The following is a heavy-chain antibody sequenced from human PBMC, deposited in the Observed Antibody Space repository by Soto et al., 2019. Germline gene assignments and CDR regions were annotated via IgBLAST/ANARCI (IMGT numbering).Heavy chain of an antibody. J-gene: IGHJ6*02. CDR2: ISYDGSNK. V-gene: IGHV3-30-3*01. CDR3: ARSIGYCSSTSCTDYYYYGMDV. CDR1: GFTFSSYA. Sequence: XGSLTLSCAASGFTFSSYATHWVRQAPGKGLDWVAVISYDGSNKYYADSVKGRFTISRDNSKNTLYLQMNSLRAEDTAVYYCARSIGYCSSTSCTDYYYYGMDVWGQGTTVTVSS. D-gene: IGHD2-2*01.